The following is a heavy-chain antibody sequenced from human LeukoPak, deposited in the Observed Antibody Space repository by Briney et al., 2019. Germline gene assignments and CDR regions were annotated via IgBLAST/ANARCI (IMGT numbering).Heavy chain of an antibody. D-gene: IGHD6-13*01. J-gene: IGHJ3*02. CDR1: GFTFSNAW. V-gene: IGHV3-15*01. CDR2: IKTKTDGGTT. CDR3: TTDFIAAADAFDI. Sequence: PGGSLRLSCAASGFTFSNAWMSWVRQAPGKGLEWVGRIKTKTDGGTTDYAAPVKGRFTISRDDSKNTLYLQMNSLKTEDTAVYYCTTDFIAAADAFDIWGQGTMVTVSS.